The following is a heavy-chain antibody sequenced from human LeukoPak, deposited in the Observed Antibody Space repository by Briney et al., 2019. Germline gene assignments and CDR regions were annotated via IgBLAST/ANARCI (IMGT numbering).Heavy chain of an antibody. J-gene: IGHJ4*02. D-gene: IGHD6-13*01. Sequence: ASVKVSCKASGYIFTTYGVSWVRQAPGQGLEWMGWISAYNGDTMYVQKLQDRLTMTTDTSTNTAYMELRSLRSDDTAVYFCARDHSSSGQLFDYWGQGTPVTVSS. CDR2: ISAYNGDT. V-gene: IGHV1-18*01. CDR1: GYIFTTYG. CDR3: ARDHSSSGQLFDY.